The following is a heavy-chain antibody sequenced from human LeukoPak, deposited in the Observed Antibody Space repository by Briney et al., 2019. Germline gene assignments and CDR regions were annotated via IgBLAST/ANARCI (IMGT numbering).Heavy chain of an antibody. CDR2: IYHSGST. D-gene: IGHD5-18*01. J-gene: IGHJ3*02. V-gene: IGHV4-30-2*01. CDR3: ARAGQLWSDAFDI. Sequence: SETLSLTCAVPGGSISSGGFSWSWIRQPPGKGLEWIGYIYHSGSTYYNPSPKSRVTISVDRSKNQFSLKVTSVTAADTAVYYCARAGQLWSDAFDIWGQGTMVTVSS. CDR1: GGSISSGGFS.